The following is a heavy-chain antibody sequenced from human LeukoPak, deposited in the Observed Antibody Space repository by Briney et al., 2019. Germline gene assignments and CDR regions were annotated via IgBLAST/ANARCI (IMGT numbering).Heavy chain of an antibody. J-gene: IGHJ6*03. CDR2: TNSDGINT. CDR3: AKDREYYYMDV. V-gene: IGHV3-74*01. CDR1: GFTFSNYW. D-gene: IGHD3-10*01. Sequence: GGSLRLSCAASGFTFSNYWMHWVRQAPGKGLVWVSRTNSDGINTSYADSVKGRFTISRDNSKSTLYLQMNSLRAEDTAVYYCAKDREYYYMDVWGKGTTVTVSS.